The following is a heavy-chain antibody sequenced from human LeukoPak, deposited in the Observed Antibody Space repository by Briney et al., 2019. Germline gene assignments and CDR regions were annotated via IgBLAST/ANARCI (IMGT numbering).Heavy chain of an antibody. CDR3: ANDLWGYYYGSGSSQPLDY. J-gene: IGHJ4*02. CDR2: ISWNSANI. D-gene: IGHD3-10*01. Sequence: GGSLRLSCAASGFTFDDYAMHWVRQAPGKGLEWVSGISWNSANIGYADSVKGRFTISRDNSKNTLYLQMNSLRAEDTAVYYCANDLWGYYYGSGSSQPLDYWGRGTLVTVSS. CDR1: GFTFDDYA. V-gene: IGHV3-9*01.